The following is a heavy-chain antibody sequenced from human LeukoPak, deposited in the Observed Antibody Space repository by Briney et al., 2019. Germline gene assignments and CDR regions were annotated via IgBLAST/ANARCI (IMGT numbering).Heavy chain of an antibody. CDR2: IYSGGST. CDR1: GFTVSSTY. J-gene: IGHJ4*02. D-gene: IGHD2-21*01. V-gene: IGHV3-53*01. CDR3: ARDAGGCGRERHQYYFDY. Sequence: GGSLRLSCAASGFTVSSTYISWVRQAPGKGLEWVSVIYSGGSTYYAATVKGRITISRDNSKNTLYLQMNSLRAEDTAVYYCARDAGGCGRERHQYYFDYWGQGTLVTVSS.